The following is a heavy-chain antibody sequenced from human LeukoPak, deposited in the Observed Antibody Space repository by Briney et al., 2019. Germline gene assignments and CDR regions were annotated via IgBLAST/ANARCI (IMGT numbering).Heavy chain of an antibody. CDR1: GGSFSGYY. CDR3: ARQNYDILTGRTGYYFDY. D-gene: IGHD3-9*01. Sequence: SETLSLTCAVYGGSFSGYYWSWIRQPPGKGLEWIGEINHSGSTNYNPSLKSRVTISVDTSKNQFSLKLSSVTAADTAVYYCARQNYDILTGRTGYYFDYWGQGTLVTVSS. CDR2: INHSGST. V-gene: IGHV4-34*01. J-gene: IGHJ4*02.